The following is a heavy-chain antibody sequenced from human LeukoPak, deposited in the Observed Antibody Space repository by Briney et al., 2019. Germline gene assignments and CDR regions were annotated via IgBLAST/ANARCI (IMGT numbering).Heavy chain of an antibody. V-gene: IGHV3-48*01. D-gene: IGHD6-13*01. Sequence: PGGSLRLSCAASGFTFSSYSMNWVRQAPGKGLEWVSYISSSSSIINYADSVKGRFTISRDNAKNSLYLQMNSLRAGDTAVYYCASVRGKTTAGTIDYWDQGTLVTVSS. J-gene: IGHJ4*02. CDR1: GFTFSSYS. CDR2: ISSSSSII. CDR3: ASVRGKTTAGTIDY.